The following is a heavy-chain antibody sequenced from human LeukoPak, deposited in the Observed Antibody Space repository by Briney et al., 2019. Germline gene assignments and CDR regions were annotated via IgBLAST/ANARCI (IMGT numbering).Heavy chain of an antibody. D-gene: IGHD3-3*01. J-gene: IGHJ6*03. CDR1: GFTFSGYW. CDR2: IDNDGHGI. Sequence: GGSLRLSCVTSGFTFSGYWMHWVRQGPEKCLELVSRIDNDGHGIIYADSVKGRFTTSRDNVKNTLYLQINSLRVEDTAVYYCAAGGGWDPSFGVVTHIDAWGKGTTVVVS. CDR3: AAGGGWDPSFGVVTHIDA. V-gene: IGHV3-74*01.